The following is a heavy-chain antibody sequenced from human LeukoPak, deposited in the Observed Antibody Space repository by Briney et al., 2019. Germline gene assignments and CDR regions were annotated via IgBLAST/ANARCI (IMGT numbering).Heavy chain of an antibody. CDR2: ISESGGST. J-gene: IGHJ4*02. CDR1: GFTFSSYA. CDR3: ANRGAYCGGDCYNYFDY. V-gene: IGHV3-23*01. Sequence: PGGSLRLSCAASGFTFSSYAMSWVRQAPGKGLEWVSAISESGGSTYYADSVKGRFTISRDNSKNTLYLQMNSLRAEDTAVYYCANRGAYCGGDCYNYFDYWGQGTLVTVSS. D-gene: IGHD2-21*02.